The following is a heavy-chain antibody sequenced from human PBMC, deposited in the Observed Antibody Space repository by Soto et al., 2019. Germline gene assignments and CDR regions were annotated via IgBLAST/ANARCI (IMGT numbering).Heavy chain of an antibody. J-gene: IGHJ4*02. CDR1: GFTFSSYA. Sequence: XESLRLSCAASGFTFSSYAMSGVRQAPGKGLEWVSAISGSGGSTYYADSVKGRFTISRDNSKNTLYLQMNRLRAEDTAVYYCAKIRPNSSGYSVYYFDYWGQGTLVTVSS. CDR3: AKIRPNSSGYSVYYFDY. D-gene: IGHD3-22*01. V-gene: IGHV3-23*01. CDR2: ISGSGGST.